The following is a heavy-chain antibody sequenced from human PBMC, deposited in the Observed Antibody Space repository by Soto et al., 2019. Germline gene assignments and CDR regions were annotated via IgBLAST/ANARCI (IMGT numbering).Heavy chain of an antibody. D-gene: IGHD3-10*01. CDR3: AKCEFSLGPNGLYYFDY. CDR1: GFTFNNYV. CDR2: LSSSGGST. Sequence: VQLLDSGGGLVQPGGSLRLSCAASGFTFNNYVMSWVRQAPGKGLEWVSALSSSGGSTYYADAVKGRFAISRDNSKNTRYLQMNSLRAEDTAVYYCAKCEFSLGPNGLYYFDYWGQGTLVAVSS. V-gene: IGHV3-23*01. J-gene: IGHJ4*02.